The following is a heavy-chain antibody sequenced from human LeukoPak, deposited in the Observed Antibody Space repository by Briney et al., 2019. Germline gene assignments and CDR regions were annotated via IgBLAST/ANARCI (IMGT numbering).Heavy chain of an antibody. Sequence: GGSLRLSCTTSGFTFGDYGLIWVRQAPGKGLEWVGFIRSKTYGGTTEYAASVKGRFTILRDDSKNIAYLQMNSLKTEDTAVYYCAGSFGELTFFDYWGQGTLVTVSS. J-gene: IGHJ4*02. CDR3: AGSFGELTFFDY. D-gene: IGHD3-10*01. CDR1: GFTFGDYG. CDR2: IRSKTYGGTT. V-gene: IGHV3-49*04.